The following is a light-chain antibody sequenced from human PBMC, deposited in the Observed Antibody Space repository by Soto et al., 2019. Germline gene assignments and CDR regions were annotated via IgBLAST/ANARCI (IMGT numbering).Light chain of an antibody. CDR2: EVS. CDR1: SSDVGGYNY. V-gene: IGLV2-14*01. J-gene: IGLJ2*01. Sequence: QSALTQPASVSGSPGQSITISCTGTSSDVGGYNYVSWYQQHPGKAPKLMIYEVSNRPSGVSNRFSGSKSGNTASLTISGLQAEDEADYYCSSYTSSSKGDVVFGGGTKLTVL. CDR3: SSYTSSSKGDVV.